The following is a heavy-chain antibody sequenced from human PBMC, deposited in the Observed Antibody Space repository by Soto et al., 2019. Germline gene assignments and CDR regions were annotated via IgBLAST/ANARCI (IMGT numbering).Heavy chain of an antibody. CDR2: ISGSGDST. CDR3: AFDF. CDR1: GFTFSFYA. J-gene: IGHJ4*02. Sequence: GGSMRLSSRAAGFTFSFYAMTWVRQAPGKGLEWVSIISGSGDSTLYADSVKGRFTISRDNSKNTLYLQMNSLRADDTAVYYCAFDFWGQGTLVTVSS. V-gene: IGHV3-23*01.